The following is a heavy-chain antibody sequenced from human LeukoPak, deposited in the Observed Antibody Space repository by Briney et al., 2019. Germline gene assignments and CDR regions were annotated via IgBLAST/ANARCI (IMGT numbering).Heavy chain of an antibody. CDR1: GYSFTSYC. J-gene: IGHJ6*03. Sequence: GASVTVSCKASGYSFTSYCISWVRPAPGQGLEWMGWISPYNGNNNYAQKLQGRVTMTTDTSTSTAYMELRSLRSDDTAVYYCARGVDNSSSWYGALTNYYYYYMDVWGKGTTVTVSS. D-gene: IGHD6-13*01. CDR2: ISPYNGNN. V-gene: IGHV1-18*01. CDR3: ARGVDNSSSWYGALTNYYYYYMDV.